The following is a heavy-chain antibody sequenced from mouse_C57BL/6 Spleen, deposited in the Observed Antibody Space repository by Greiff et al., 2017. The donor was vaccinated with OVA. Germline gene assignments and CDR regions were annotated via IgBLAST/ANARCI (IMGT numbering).Heavy chain of an antibody. V-gene: IGHV5-4*03. Sequence: EVMLVESGGGLVKPGGSLKLSCAASGFTFSSYAMSWVRQTPEKRLEWVATISDGGSYTYYPDNVKGRFTISRDNAKNNLYLQMSHRKSEDTSMYYCARADYYGSSYAMDYWGQGTSVTVSS. CDR2: ISDGGSYT. J-gene: IGHJ4*01. CDR1: GFTFSSYA. CDR3: ARADYYGSSYAMDY. D-gene: IGHD1-1*01.